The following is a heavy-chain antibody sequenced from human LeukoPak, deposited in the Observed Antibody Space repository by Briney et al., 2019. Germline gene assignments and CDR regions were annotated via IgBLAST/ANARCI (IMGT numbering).Heavy chain of an antibody. Sequence: SETLSLTCAVYGGSFSGYYWSWIRQPPGKGLEWIGEINHSGSTNYNPSLKSRVTISVDTSKNQFSLKLSSVTAADTAVYYCARDGVVVAATPGNWFDPWGQGTLVTVSS. V-gene: IGHV4-34*01. CDR1: GGSFSGYY. CDR3: ARDGVVVAATPGNWFDP. CDR2: INHSGST. J-gene: IGHJ5*02. D-gene: IGHD2-15*01.